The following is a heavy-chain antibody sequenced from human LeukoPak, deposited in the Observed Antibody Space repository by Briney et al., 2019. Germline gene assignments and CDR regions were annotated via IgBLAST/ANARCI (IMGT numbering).Heavy chain of an antibody. V-gene: IGHV4-34*01. Sequence: PSETLSLTCAVYGGSFSGYYWRWIRQPPGKGLEWIGEINHSGSTNYNPSLKSRVTISVDTSKNQFSLKLSSVTAADTAVYYCARGRPAIYSRISRYDYWGQGTLVTVSS. J-gene: IGHJ4*02. CDR3: ARGRPAIYSRISRYDY. CDR1: GGSFSGYY. CDR2: INHSGST. D-gene: IGHD6-13*01.